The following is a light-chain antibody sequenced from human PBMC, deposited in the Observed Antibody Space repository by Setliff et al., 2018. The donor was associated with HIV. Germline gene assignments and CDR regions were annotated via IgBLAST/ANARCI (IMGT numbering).Light chain of an antibody. J-gene: IGLJ1*01. CDR3: SIHRSRGYV. Sequence: QSALTQPASVSGSPGQSITISCTATTSDVGTYNLVSWHQQHPGKAPKLIIYDVTTRPSGVSNRFSGSKSGNTASLTISGLQAEDEADYYCSIHRSRGYVFGTGTKVTVL. CDR2: DVT. V-gene: IGLV2-14*02. CDR1: TSDVGTYNL.